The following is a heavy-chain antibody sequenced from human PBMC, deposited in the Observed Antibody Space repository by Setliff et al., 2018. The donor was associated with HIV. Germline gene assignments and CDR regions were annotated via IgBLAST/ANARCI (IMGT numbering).Heavy chain of an antibody. J-gene: IGHJ4*02. CDR3: ARDDPDCSGGSCPFDY. Sequence: SVKVSCKASGGTFSSYAISWVRQAPGQGLEWMGGIIPIFGTANYAQKFQGRVTITTDESTSTAYMELSSLRSEDTAVYYCARDDPDCSGGSCPFDYWGQGTLVTSPQ. CDR1: GGTFSSYA. V-gene: IGHV1-69*05. CDR2: IIPIFGTA. D-gene: IGHD2-15*01.